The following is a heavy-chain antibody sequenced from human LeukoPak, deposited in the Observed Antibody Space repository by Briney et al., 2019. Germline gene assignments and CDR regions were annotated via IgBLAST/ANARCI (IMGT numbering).Heavy chain of an antibody. V-gene: IGHV3-23*01. CDR2: ISSSGDGT. D-gene: IGHD6-19*01. CDR3: AKAYIAVAGVYYYYGMDV. Sequence: GGSLRLSCVGSGFTFSNYAMTWVRQGPGKGLEWVSTISSSGDGTYYANSVKGRFTISRDNSKNTLYLQMNSLRAEDTAVYYCAKAYIAVAGVYYYYGMDVWGQGTTVTVSS. J-gene: IGHJ6*02. CDR1: GFTFSNYA.